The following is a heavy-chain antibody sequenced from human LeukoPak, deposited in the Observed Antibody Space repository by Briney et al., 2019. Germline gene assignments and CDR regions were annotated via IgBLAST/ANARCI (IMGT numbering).Heavy chain of an antibody. J-gene: IGHJ4*02. CDR2: IYYSGGT. D-gene: IGHD3-22*01. Sequence: SETLSLTCTVSGGSISSSSYYWGWIRQPPGKGLEWIGSIYYSGGTYYNPSLKSRVTISVDTSKNQFSLKLSSVTAADTAVYYCARDRGATNYYDSSGYNTPFDYWAREPWSPSPQ. V-gene: IGHV4-39*07. CDR3: ARDRGATNYYDSSGYNTPFDY. CDR1: GGSISSSSYY.